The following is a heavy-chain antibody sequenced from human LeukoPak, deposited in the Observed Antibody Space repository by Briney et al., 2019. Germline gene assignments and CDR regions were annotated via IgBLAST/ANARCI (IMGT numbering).Heavy chain of an antibody. J-gene: IGHJ4*02. Sequence: GGSLRLSCAASGFTFSYYAMSWVRQAPGKGPEWVSSISGSGSSTYYADSVKGRFTISRDNSKNTLYLQMNSLRAEDTAVYYCTKDQRGYGRIVDYWGQGTLVTISS. V-gene: IGHV3-23*01. CDR1: GFTFSYYA. D-gene: IGHD3-10*01. CDR2: ISGSGSST. CDR3: TKDQRGYGRIVDY.